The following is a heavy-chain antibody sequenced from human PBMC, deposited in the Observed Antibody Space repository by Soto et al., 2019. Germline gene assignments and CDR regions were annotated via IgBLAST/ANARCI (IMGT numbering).Heavy chain of an antibody. J-gene: IGHJ4*01. Sequence: SETLSLTCAVYGGSFSGYYWTWIRQPPGTGLEWIGEINHSGSTNYNPSLKSRVTISVDTSKNQFSLKLTSVTAADTAVYYCARSTGYGDSYFDDWRHGTLVTVSS. CDR1: GGSFSGYY. D-gene: IGHD4-17*01. CDR2: INHSGST. V-gene: IGHV4-34*01. CDR3: ARSTGYGDSYFDD.